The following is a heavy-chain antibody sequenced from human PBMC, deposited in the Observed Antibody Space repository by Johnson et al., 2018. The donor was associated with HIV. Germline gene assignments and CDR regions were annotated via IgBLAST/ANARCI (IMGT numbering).Heavy chain of an antibody. D-gene: IGHD1-26*01. CDR2: IWYDGSNK. CDR1: GFTFSSYG. J-gene: IGHJ3*02. CDR3: AKTYSGSNRDAFDI. V-gene: IGHV3-33*06. Sequence: VESGGGVVQPGRSLRLSCAASGFTFSSYGMHWVRQAPGKGLEWVAVIWYDGSNKYYADSVKGRFTISRDNSKNTLYLQMNSLRAEDTAVYYCAKTYSGSNRDAFDIWGQGTMVTVSS.